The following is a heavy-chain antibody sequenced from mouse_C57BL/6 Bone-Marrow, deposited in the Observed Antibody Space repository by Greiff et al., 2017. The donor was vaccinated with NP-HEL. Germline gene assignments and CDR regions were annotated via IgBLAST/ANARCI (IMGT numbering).Heavy chain of an antibody. J-gene: IGHJ1*03. V-gene: IGHV1-82*01. CDR1: GYAFSSSW. CDR3: ARWNWVDWYFDV. Sequence: VQLQQSGPELVKPGASVKISCKASGYAFSSSWMNWVKQRPGKGLEWIGRIYPGDGDTNYNGKFKGKATLTADKSSSTAYMQLSSLTSEDSAVYFCARWNWVDWYFDVWVTGTTVTVSS. CDR2: IYPGDGDT. D-gene: IGHD4-1*01.